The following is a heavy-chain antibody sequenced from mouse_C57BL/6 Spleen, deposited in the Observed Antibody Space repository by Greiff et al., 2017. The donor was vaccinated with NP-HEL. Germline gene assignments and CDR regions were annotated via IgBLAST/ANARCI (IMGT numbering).Heavy chain of an antibody. CDR2: IYPGDGDT. V-gene: IGHV1-80*01. Sequence: QVQLKESGAELVKPGASVKISCKASGYAFSSYWMNWVKQRPGKGLEWIGQIYPGDGDTNYNGKFKGKATLTADKSSSTAYMQLSSLTSEDSAVYFCARLGTTVVASFDYWGQGTTLTVSS. CDR3: ARLGTTVVASFDY. CDR1: GYAFSSYW. J-gene: IGHJ2*01. D-gene: IGHD1-1*01.